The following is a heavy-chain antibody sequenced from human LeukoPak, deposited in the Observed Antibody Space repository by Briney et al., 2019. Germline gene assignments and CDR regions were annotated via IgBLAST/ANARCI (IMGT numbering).Heavy chain of an antibody. D-gene: IGHD6-19*01. CDR1: GYTFTSYG. CDR2: ISAYNGNT. V-gene: IGHV1-18*01. CDR3: ARDPYSSGWRDGIDY. Sequence: GASVKVSCKASGYTFTSYGISWVRRAPGQGLEWMGWISAYNGNTNYAQKFQGRVTITADESTSTAYMELSSLRSEDTAVYYCARDPYSSGWRDGIDYWGQGTLVTVSS. J-gene: IGHJ4*02.